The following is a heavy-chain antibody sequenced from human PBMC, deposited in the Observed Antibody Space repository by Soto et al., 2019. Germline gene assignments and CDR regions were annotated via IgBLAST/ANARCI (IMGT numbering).Heavy chain of an antibody. J-gene: IGHJ5*02. CDR2: INPNTGDT. V-gene: IGHV1-46*01. D-gene: IGHD5-18*01. CDR1: GYTFTYYH. CDR3: ARVNYRYGLLFYLVH. Sequence: ASVKVSCKASGYTFTYYHVHWVRQAPGQGLEWMGIINPNTGDTTYAQKFQGRVTMTRDTSTNTVYMEVSSLTSEDTALYYCARVNYRYGLLFYLVHWGPGTLVTVSS.